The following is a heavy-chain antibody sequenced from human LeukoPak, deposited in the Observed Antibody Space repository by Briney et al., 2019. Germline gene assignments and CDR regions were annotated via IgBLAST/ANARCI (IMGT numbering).Heavy chain of an antibody. J-gene: IGHJ6*02. CDR1: GGSLSSSNW. V-gene: IGHV4-4*02. CDR2: IYHSGST. Sequence: SGTLSLTCAVSGGSLSSSNWWSWVRQPPGKGLEWIGEIYHSGSTNYNPSLKSRVTISVDKSKNQFSLKLSSVTAADTAVYYCARRIVVVTAPAYGMDVWGQGTTVTVSS. D-gene: IGHD2-21*02. CDR3: ARRIVVVTAPAYGMDV.